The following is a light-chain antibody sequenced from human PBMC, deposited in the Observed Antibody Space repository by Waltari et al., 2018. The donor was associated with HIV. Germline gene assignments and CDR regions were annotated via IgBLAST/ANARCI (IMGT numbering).Light chain of an antibody. J-gene: IGLJ3*02. Sequence: QSVLTQPPSTSGTPGQTVTISCPGTRSDIGTNYVYWYQQVPGTAPKLLIYRNIQRPSGVPARFSGSKSGTSASLAISGLRSEDEAHYHCASWVDSLGGRWVFGGGTKLTVL. V-gene: IGLV1-47*01. CDR3: ASWVDSLGGRWV. CDR2: RNI. CDR1: RSDIGTNY.